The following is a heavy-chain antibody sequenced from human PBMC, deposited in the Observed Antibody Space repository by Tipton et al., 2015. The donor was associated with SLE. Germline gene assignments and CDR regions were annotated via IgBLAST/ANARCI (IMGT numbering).Heavy chain of an antibody. CDR2: INHSGST. V-gene: IGHV4-34*01. CDR3: ASRSRGRGGATPFDN. D-gene: IGHD1-26*01. CDR1: GGSFSGYY. Sequence: LRLSCAVYGGSFSGYYWSWIRQPPGKGLEWIGEINHSGSTSYNPSLKRRVTISVDTSKNQFSLKLSSVTAADTAVYYCASRSRGRGGATPFDNLGQGTLVFVFS. J-gene: IGHJ4*02.